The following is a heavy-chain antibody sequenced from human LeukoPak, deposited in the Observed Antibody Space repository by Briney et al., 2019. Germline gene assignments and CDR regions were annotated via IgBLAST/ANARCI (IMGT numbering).Heavy chain of an antibody. D-gene: IGHD3-22*01. CDR2: IYYSGST. CDR3: ARDSYYDSSGYRGFDP. CDR1: GGSISSYY. V-gene: IGHV4-59*01. J-gene: IGHJ5*02. Sequence: KPSETLSLTCTVSGGSISSYYWSWIRQPPGKGLEWIGYIYYSGSTNYNPSLKSRVTISVDTSKNQFSLKLSSVTAADTAVYYCARDSYYDSSGYRGFDPWGQGTLVTVSS.